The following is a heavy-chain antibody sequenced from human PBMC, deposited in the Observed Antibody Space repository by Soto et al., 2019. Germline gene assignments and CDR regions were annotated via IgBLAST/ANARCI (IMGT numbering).Heavy chain of an antibody. CDR2: INPSTGTT. V-gene: IGHV1-46*01. D-gene: IGHD3-10*01. CDR3: ARASWDRVRGVKEVDY. CDR1: GYTFTNDY. Sequence: QVQLVQSGAEVKKPGASVKVSCKASGYTFTNDYMHWVRQAPGQGLEWMGIINPSTGTTSYAQKFQGRVTMTRDTSTSTVHMELSSLRSDDTAVYYCARASWDRVRGVKEVDYWGQGPLVTVSS. J-gene: IGHJ4*02.